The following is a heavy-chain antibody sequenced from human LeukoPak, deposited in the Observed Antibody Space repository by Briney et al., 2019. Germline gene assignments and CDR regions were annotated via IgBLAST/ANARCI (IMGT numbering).Heavy chain of an antibody. CDR1: GGTFSSYA. V-gene: IGHV1-69*05. CDR2: IIPIFGTA. CDR3: ARVDTSMVRGVIGHFDY. Sequence: ASVNVSCKASGGTFSSYAISWVRQAPGQGLEWMGGIIPIFGTANYAQKFQGRVTMTRDTSTSTVYMELSSLRSEDTAVYYCARVDTSMVRGVIGHFDYWGQGTLVTVSS. D-gene: IGHD3-10*01. J-gene: IGHJ4*02.